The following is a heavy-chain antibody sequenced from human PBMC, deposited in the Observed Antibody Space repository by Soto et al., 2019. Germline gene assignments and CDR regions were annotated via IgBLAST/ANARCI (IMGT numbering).Heavy chain of an antibody. V-gene: IGHV3-21*01. J-gene: IGHJ4*02. CDR2: ISGSSSYI. Sequence: EVQLVESGGGLVKPGGSLRLSCAASGFTFSDYSINWVRQAPGKGLEWVSSISGSSSYIDYADSVKGRFTISRDNAKNSLYLQMNGLRAEDTAVYYCARGTHGYNFPDYWGQGTLVTVSS. D-gene: IGHD5-12*01. CDR3: ARGTHGYNFPDY. CDR1: GFTFSDYS.